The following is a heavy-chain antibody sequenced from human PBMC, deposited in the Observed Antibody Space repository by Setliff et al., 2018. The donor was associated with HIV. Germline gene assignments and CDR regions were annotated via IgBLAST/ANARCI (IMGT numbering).Heavy chain of an antibody. CDR1: RGSISTTNW. Sequence: SETLSLTCAVSRGSISTTNWWSWVRQSPGKGLEWIGEIHHSGSTNYNPSLKSRVTMSVDKSKNQFSLKLSSVTAADTAVYYCARGEQLVDNWFDPWGQGTLVTVSS. CDR2: IHHSGST. CDR3: ARGEQLVDNWFDP. J-gene: IGHJ5*02. V-gene: IGHV4-4*02. D-gene: IGHD6-13*01.